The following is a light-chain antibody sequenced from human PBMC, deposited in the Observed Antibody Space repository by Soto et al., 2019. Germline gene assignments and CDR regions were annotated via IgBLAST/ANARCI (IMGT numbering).Light chain of an antibody. CDR2: GVS. V-gene: IGLV2-14*01. J-gene: IGLJ2*01. Sequence: QSVLTQPAAVSASPGQSITISCTGASNDVGGSDYVSWYQQHPGKAPKLIIYGVSNRPSGTSDRFSGSKSGNTASLTISGLQAEDESDYYCSSYTSSSTLLFGGGTKVTVL. CDR3: SSYTSSSTLL. CDR1: SNDVGGSDY.